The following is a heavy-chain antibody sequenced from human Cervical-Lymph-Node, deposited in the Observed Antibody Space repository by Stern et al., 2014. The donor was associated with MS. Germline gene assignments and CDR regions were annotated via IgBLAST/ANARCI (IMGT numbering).Heavy chain of an antibody. CDR3: ARALRSFDP. Sequence: QVQLQQSGPGLVKPSQTLSLTCTVSGGSISSGVYYWSWIRQVPGKGLEWIGYISKSGTTYFNPSLQSRLSMSVDTSKNQFSLNLNSVTAADTAVYYCARALRSFDPWGQGTVVTVSS. D-gene: IGHD2-15*01. V-gene: IGHV4-31*03. CDR2: ISKSGTT. J-gene: IGHJ5*02. CDR1: GGSISSGVYY.